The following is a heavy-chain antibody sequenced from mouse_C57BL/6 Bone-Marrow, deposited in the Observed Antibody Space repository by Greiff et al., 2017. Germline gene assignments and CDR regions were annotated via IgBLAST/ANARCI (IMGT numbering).Heavy chain of an antibody. D-gene: IGHD3-2*01. J-gene: IGHJ4*01. CDR3: ARERETVRMDY. V-gene: IGHV2-2*01. CDR1: GFSLTSYG. Sequence: QVQLKESGPGLVQPSQSLSITCTVSGFSLTSYGVHWVRQSPGKGLEWLGVIWSGGSTDYNAAFISSLSISKDKSKSQVFFKMNSLQADDTAMDYWARERETVRMDYWGQGTSVTVSS. CDR2: IWSGGST.